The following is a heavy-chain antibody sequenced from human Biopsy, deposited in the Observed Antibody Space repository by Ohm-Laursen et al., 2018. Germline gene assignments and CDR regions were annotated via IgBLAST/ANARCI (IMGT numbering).Heavy chain of an antibody. V-gene: IGHV3-23*01. CDR1: GFTFSSYA. CDR2: ITVSADTT. Sequence: SLRLSCSASGFTFSSYAMNWVRQAPGKGLELVSAITVSADTTYYADSVRGRFTVSRDNTQNTLYLQMNSLRAEDTAIYYCAKGRVGNSGSLDIWGHGTMVTVSS. CDR3: AKGRVGNSGSLDI. J-gene: IGHJ3*02. D-gene: IGHD1-1*01.